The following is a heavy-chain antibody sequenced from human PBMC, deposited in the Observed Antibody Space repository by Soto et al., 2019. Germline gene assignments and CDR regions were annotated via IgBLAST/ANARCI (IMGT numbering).Heavy chain of an antibody. V-gene: IGHV4-39*07. D-gene: IGHD4-4*01. Sequence: SETLSLTCTVSGGSISSSSYYWGWIRQPPGKGLEWIGSIYYSGSTNYNPSLKSRVTISVDTSKNQFSLKLSSVTAADTAVYYCARGDVEMATVFDYWGQGTLVTVSS. CDR3: ARGDVEMATVFDY. J-gene: IGHJ4*02. CDR2: IYYSGST. CDR1: GGSISSSSYY.